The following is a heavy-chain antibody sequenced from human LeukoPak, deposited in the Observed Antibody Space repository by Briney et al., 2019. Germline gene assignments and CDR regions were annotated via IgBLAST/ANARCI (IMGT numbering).Heavy chain of an antibody. CDR2: INPNSGGT. Sequence: ASVKVSCKASGYTFTSYYMHWVRQAPGQGLEWMGWINPNSGGTNYAQKFQGRVTMTRDTSISTAYMELSRLRSDDTAVYYCARGYDYVWGTLPFDYWGQGTLVTVSS. D-gene: IGHD3-16*01. CDR3: ARGYDYVWGTLPFDY. V-gene: IGHV1-2*02. J-gene: IGHJ4*02. CDR1: GYTFTSYY.